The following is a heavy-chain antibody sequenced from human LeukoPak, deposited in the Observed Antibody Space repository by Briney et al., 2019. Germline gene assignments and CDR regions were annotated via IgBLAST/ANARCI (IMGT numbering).Heavy chain of an antibody. CDR2: FDPEDGET. D-gene: IGHD3-3*01. CDR1: GYTLTELS. Sequence: GASVKVSCKVSGYTLTELSMHWVRQAPGKGLEWMGGFDPEDGETIYAQKFQGRVTMTEDTSTGTAYMELSSLRSEDTAVYYCATGRTDDFWSGYTSYFDYWGQGTLVTVSS. CDR3: ATGRTDDFWSGYTSYFDY. J-gene: IGHJ4*02. V-gene: IGHV1-24*01.